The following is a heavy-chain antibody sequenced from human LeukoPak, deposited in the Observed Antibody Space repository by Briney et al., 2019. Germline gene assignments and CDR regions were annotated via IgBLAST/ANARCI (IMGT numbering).Heavy chain of an antibody. D-gene: IGHD4-17*01. CDR3: AREGVTKGDY. J-gene: IGHJ4*02. CDR1: GFTFSSYN. CDR2: ISSSSTI. V-gene: IGHV3-48*02. Sequence: GGSLRLSCAASGFTFSSYNMNWVRQAPGKGLEWVSYISSSSTIYYADSVRGRFTISRDSAKSSLYLQMNSLRDEDTAVYYCAREGVTKGDYWGQGTLVTVSS.